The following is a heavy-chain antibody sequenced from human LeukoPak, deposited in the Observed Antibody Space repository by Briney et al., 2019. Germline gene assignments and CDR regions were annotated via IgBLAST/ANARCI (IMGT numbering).Heavy chain of an antibody. V-gene: IGHV1-2*02. J-gene: IGHJ4*02. CDR2: INPNSGGT. D-gene: IGHD4-23*01. CDR3: AREGGNGGFDY. Sequence: ASVKVSCKASGYTFTGYYMHWVRQAPGQGLEWMGWINPNSGGTNYAQKFQGRVTMTSDTSISTAYMELSSLKSDDTAVYYCAREGGNGGFDYWGQGTLVTVSS. CDR1: GYTFTGYY.